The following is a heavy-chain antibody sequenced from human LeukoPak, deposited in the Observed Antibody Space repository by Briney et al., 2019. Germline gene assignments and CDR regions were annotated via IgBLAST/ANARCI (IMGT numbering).Heavy chain of an antibody. CDR3: ARTDSSGPPNLVRYYFDS. CDR1: GYSFTSYW. J-gene: IGHJ4*02. V-gene: IGHV5-51*01. CDR2: IYPGDSDT. Sequence: GESLKISCMGSGYSFTSYWIGWVRQMPGKGLEWMGIIYPGDSDTRYSPSFQGQVTISADKSITAAYLQWSSLKASDTAMYYCARTDSSGPPNLVRYYFDSWGQGTLVTVSS. D-gene: IGHD3-22*01.